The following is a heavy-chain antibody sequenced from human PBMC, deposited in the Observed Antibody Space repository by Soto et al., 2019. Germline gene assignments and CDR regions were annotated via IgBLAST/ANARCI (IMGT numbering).Heavy chain of an antibody. D-gene: IGHD3-10*01. CDR2: IDPGDSDT. V-gene: IGHV5-51*01. CDR1: GYRFTSYW. CDR3: AARVGSSALYYYGMDV. J-gene: IGHJ6*02. Sequence: PGESLKISCKGSGYRFTSYWIGWVRQMPGKGLEWMGIIDPGDSDTRYSPSFQGQFTISVDKSISTAYLQWSSLKASDTAMYYCAARVGSSALYYYGMDVWGQGTTVTVSS.